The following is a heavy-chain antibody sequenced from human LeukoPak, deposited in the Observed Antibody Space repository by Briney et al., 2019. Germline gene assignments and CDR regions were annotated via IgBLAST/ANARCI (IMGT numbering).Heavy chain of an antibody. CDR3: ATPYCSSISCLDVFNM. CDR1: GVPVSDGRYY. CDR2: KYYSGSA. Sequence: SETLSLTCSVSGVPVSDGRYYWTWIRQYPGKGLEWIGYKYYSGSAKYNPSLESRLTISIDTSKSQFSLQLSSVTAADTATYYCATPYCSSISCLDVFNMWGQGTRVTVSS. D-gene: IGHD2-2*01. V-gene: IGHV4-31*03. J-gene: IGHJ3*02.